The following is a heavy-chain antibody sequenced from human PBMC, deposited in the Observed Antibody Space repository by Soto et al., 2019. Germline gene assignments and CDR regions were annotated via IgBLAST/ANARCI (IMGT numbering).Heavy chain of an antibody. CDR3: AREDRDRETGLGPAAIDGMDV. D-gene: IGHD2-2*01. CDR2: IIPIFGIA. Sequence: QVQLVQSGAEVKKPGSSVKVSCKASGGTFSRYSITWVRQAPGHGLEWIGRIIPIFGIASYAQKFQGRVTSAADESTSTAYMERSSLRSDDTAVYYCAREDRDRETGLGPAAIDGMDVWGQGTTVTVSS. J-gene: IGHJ6*02. V-gene: IGHV1-69*08. CDR1: GGTFSRYS.